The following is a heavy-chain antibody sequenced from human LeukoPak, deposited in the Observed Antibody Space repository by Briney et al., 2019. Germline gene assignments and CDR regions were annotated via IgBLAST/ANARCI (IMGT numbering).Heavy chain of an antibody. J-gene: IGHJ4*02. D-gene: IGHD4-23*01. Sequence: SVKVSCKASGGTFSSYAISWVRQAPGQGLEWMGRIIPIFGTANYAQKFQGRVTITTDESTSTAYMELSSLRSEDTAVYYCARDHDYGGNLDYWGQGTLVTDSS. CDR1: GGTFSSYA. CDR3: ARDHDYGGNLDY. CDR2: IIPIFGTA. V-gene: IGHV1-69*05.